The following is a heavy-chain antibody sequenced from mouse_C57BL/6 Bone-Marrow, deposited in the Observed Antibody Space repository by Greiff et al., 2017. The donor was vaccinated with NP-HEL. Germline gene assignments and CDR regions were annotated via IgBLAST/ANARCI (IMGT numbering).Heavy chain of an antibody. J-gene: IGHJ2*01. CDR1: GYAFTNYL. V-gene: IGHV1-54*01. CDR3: ARRATVVAQDY. D-gene: IGHD1-1*01. Sequence: QVQLKESGAELVRPGTSVKVSCKASGYAFTNYLIEWVKQRPGQGLEWIGVINPGSGGTNYNEKFKGKATLTADKPSSTAYMQRSSLTSEDSAVYVSARRATVVAQDYWGQGTTLTVSS. CDR2: INPGSGGT.